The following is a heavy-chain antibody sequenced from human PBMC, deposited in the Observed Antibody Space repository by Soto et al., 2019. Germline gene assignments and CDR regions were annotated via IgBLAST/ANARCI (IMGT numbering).Heavy chain of an antibody. CDR2: IYSGGST. CDR1: GFTVSSNY. V-gene: IGHV3-53*04. CDR3: ARGMVSSSWKVFDY. Sequence: GGSLRLSCAASGFTVSSNYMSWVRQAPGKGLEWVSVIYSGGSTYYADSVKGRFTISRHNSKNTLYLQMNSLRAEDTAVYYCARGMVSSSWKVFDYWGQGTLVTVSS. D-gene: IGHD6-13*01. J-gene: IGHJ4*02.